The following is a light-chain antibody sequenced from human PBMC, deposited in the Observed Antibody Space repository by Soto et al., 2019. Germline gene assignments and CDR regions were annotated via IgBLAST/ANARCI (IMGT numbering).Light chain of an antibody. Sequence: DIQMTQSPSSVSASVGDRVTITCRASQGISNWLAWYQQQPGKAPKLLIYGASSLKSGVPSRFTGGGSGTHFTLTISSLQPEDFATYYCQQTNTFRPLSFGGGTKVEI. CDR3: QQTNTFRPLS. J-gene: IGKJ4*01. CDR1: QGISNW. V-gene: IGKV1-12*01. CDR2: GAS.